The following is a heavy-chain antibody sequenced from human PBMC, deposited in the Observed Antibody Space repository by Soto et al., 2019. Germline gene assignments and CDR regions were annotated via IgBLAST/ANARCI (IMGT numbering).Heavy chain of an antibody. J-gene: IGHJ3*02. Sequence: QITLKGSGPPLVNPTQTLTLTCTLSGISLSTSGVGLGWIRQTPGKALEWLALIYWNDDKHYSPSLKTRLTITKDTSKNQAVLTVTNMHPVDTATYYCARGLATLPVFAFDIWGQGTVVTVSS. CDR1: GISLSTSGVG. D-gene: IGHD6-6*01. CDR3: ARGLATLPVFAFDI. V-gene: IGHV2-5*01. CDR2: IYWNDDK.